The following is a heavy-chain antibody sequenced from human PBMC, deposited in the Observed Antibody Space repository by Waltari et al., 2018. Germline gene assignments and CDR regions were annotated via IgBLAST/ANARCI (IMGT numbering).Heavy chain of an antibody. J-gene: IGHJ3*02. D-gene: IGHD5-12*01. V-gene: IGHV3-33*01. CDR1: GFTFSSYG. CDR3: ARFSTMATIKHAFDI. Sequence: QVQLVESGGGVVQPGRSLRLSCAASGFTFSSYGMHWVRQATGKGLEWVAVIWYAGSNKYYADSVKGRFTISRDNSKNTLYLQMNSLRAEDTAVYYCARFSTMATIKHAFDIWGQGTMVTVSS. CDR2: IWYAGSNK.